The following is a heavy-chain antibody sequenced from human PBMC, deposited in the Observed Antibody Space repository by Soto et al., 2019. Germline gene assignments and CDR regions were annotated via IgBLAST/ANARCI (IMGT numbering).Heavy chain of an antibody. J-gene: IGHJ4*02. Sequence: QVQLVESGGGVVQPGRSLRLSCAASGFTFSSYGMHWVRQAPGKGLEWVAVISYDGSNKYYADSVKGRFTISRDNSKNTLYLQMNSLRAEDTAVYYCAKDPGYCSGGSCRAFDYWGQGSLVTVS. D-gene: IGHD2-15*01. CDR2: ISYDGSNK. V-gene: IGHV3-30*18. CDR1: GFTFSSYG. CDR3: AKDPGYCSGGSCRAFDY.